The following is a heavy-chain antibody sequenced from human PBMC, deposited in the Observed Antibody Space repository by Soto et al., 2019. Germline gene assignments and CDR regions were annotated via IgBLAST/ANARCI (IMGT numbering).Heavy chain of an antibody. CDR3: ARVRHSSGWYQYFQH. J-gene: IGHJ1*01. V-gene: IGHV4-30-4*01. D-gene: IGHD6-19*01. CDR2: IYYSGST. CDR1: GGSISSGDYY. Sequence: QVQLQESGPGLVKPSQTLSLTCTVSGGSISSGDYYWSWIRQPPGKGLEWIGYIYYSGSTYYNPSLKSRVTISVDTSKNQFSLKLSSVTAADTAVYYCARVRHSSGWYQYFQHWGQGTLVTVSS.